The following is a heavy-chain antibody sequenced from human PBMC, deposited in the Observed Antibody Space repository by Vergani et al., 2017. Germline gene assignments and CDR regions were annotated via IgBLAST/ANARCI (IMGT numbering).Heavy chain of an antibody. V-gene: IGHV3-9*01. CDR2: ISWNSGSI. D-gene: IGHD4-23*01. CDR1: GFTFDDYA. CDR3: AKDIGGNSGGAFDI. Sequence: EVQLVESGGDLVQPGRSLRLSCAASGFTFDDYAMHWVRQAPGKGLEWVSGISWNSGSIGYADSVKGRFTISRDNAKNSLYLQMNSLRAEDTALYYCAKDIGGNSGGAFDIWGQGTMVTVSS. J-gene: IGHJ3*02.